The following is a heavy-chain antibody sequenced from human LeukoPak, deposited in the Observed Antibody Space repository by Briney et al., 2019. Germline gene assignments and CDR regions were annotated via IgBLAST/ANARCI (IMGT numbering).Heavy chain of an antibody. Sequence: GGSLRLSCAASGFTFSHFWMSWVRQAPGKGLEWVAYIKKTGSETYYVDSVKGRFTITRDNTRNSLFLRMYSLRAEDTAVYFCAREDGYCSGGNCYSYFDSWGQGTLVTVSS. CDR1: GFTFSHFW. V-gene: IGHV3-7*01. J-gene: IGHJ4*02. CDR3: AREDGYCSGGNCYSYFDS. D-gene: IGHD2-15*01. CDR2: IKKTGSET.